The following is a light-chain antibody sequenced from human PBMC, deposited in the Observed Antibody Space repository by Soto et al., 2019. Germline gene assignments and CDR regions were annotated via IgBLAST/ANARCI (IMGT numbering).Light chain of an antibody. V-gene: IGLV2-14*01. J-gene: IGLJ1*01. CDR3: SSYTTATTYV. CDR1: SSDVGAYNY. CDR2: DVS. Sequence: QSALTQPASVSGSPGQSITISCTGTSSDVGAYNYDSWYQQYPGEAPKVIIYDVSHRPAGVSNRFSGSKSGNTASLTISRLQTQDEADYFCSSYTTATTYVFGTGTKLTVL.